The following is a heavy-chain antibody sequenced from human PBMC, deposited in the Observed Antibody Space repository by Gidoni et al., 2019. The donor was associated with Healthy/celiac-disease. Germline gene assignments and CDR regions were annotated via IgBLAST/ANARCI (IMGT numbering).Heavy chain of an antibody. J-gene: IGHJ4*02. D-gene: IGHD6-13*01. CDR3: ARGQVSRYSSSGYYPDY. Sequence: EVQLVESGGGLVQHGGSLRLSCAASGFIFSSYGMSWVRQAPGKGLDWVANIKQDGSETYYVDSVKGRFTISRDNAKNSLYLQMNSLRAEDTAVYYCARGQVSRYSSSGYYPDYWGQGTLVTVSS. V-gene: IGHV3-7*03. CDR2: IKQDGSET. CDR1: GFIFSSYG.